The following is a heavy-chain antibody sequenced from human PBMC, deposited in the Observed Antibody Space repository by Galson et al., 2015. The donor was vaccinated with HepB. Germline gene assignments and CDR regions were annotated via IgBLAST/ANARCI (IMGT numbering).Heavy chain of an antibody. CDR1: GGSISTGSHY. D-gene: IGHD3/OR15-3a*01. CDR3: ARERSSVLWTGYSHTPIDY. CDR2: IDSSGST. V-gene: IGHV4-61*02. J-gene: IGHJ4*02. Sequence: TCTVSGGSISTGSHYWSWIRQPAGKGLEWIGRIDSSGSTNYNPSLKSRVTMSVDKSKNQLSLKLKSVTAADTAVYYCARERSSVLWTGYSHTPIDYWGQGSLVTVSS.